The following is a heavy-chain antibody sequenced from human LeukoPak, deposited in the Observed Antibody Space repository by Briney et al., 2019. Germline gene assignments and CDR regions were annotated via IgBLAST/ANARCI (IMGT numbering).Heavy chain of an antibody. D-gene: IGHD1-14*01. CDR3: AKERWTTTAFDI. J-gene: IGHJ3*02. V-gene: IGHV3-23*01. Sequence: GGSLSLSCAASGFTFSTYDMSWVRQAPGKGLEWVSAISGSGGRTRYADSVKGRFTISRDNSQNTLYLHMNSLRAEDTAVYYCAKERWTTTAFDIWARGTMVTVSS. CDR1: GFTFSTYD. CDR2: ISGSGGRT.